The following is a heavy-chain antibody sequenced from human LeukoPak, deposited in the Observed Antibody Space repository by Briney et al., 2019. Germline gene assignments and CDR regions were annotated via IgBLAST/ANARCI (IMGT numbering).Heavy chain of an antibody. CDR2: TSAYNGNT. V-gene: IGHV1-18*01. Sequence: ASVKVSCKASGYTFASYGISWVRQAPGQGLEWMGWTSAYNGNTNYAQKLQGRVTITTDTSTSTAYMELRSLRSDDTAVYYCARDGSFRCSSTSCYSGYYYYGMDVWGQGTTVTVSS. CDR1: GYTFASYG. CDR3: ARDGSFRCSSTSCYSGYYYYGMDV. J-gene: IGHJ6*02. D-gene: IGHD2-2*01.